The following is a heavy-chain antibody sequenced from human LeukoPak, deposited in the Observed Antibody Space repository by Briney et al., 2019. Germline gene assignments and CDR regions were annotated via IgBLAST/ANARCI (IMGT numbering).Heavy chain of an antibody. CDR1: SGSISSSSYY. CDR3: ASAVAGTQALDY. CDR2: IYYSGNT. V-gene: IGHV4-39*01. D-gene: IGHD6-19*01. Sequence: SETLSLTCTVSSGSISSSSYYWGWIRQPPGKGLEWIGSIYYSGNTYYNPSLKSRVTISVDPSKNQFSLKLRSVTAADTAAYYCASAVAGTQALDYWGQGTLVTVSS. J-gene: IGHJ4*02.